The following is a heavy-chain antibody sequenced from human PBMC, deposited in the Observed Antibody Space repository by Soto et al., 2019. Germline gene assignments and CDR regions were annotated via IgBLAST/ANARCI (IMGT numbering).Heavy chain of an antibody. D-gene: IGHD6-13*01. J-gene: IGHJ4*02. Sequence: GGSLRLSCAASGFTFSSYAMHWVRQAPGKGLEWVAIISYDGSNTHNADSVKGRFTISRDNAKNTLYLQMTSLRAEDTAVYYCATGYSSSWYYTLAYWGQGVLVTVSS. CDR1: GFTFSSYA. V-gene: IGHV3-30-3*01. CDR3: ATGYSSSWYYTLAY. CDR2: ISYDGSNT.